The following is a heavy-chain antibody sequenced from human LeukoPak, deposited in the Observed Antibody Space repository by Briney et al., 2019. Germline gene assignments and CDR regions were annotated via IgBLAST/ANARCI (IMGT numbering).Heavy chain of an antibody. V-gene: IGHV4-30-4*07. CDR1: GGSISSGGHS. CDR2: IYYSGST. CDR3: ARQWGRWLQLRTNWFDP. Sequence: SQTLSLTCAVSGGSISSGGHSWSWIRQPPGKGQEWIGYIYYSGSTYYNPSLKSRVTISVDTSKNQFSLKLSSVTAADTAVYYCARQWGRWLQLRTNWFDPWGQGTLVTVSS. J-gene: IGHJ5*02. D-gene: IGHD5-24*01.